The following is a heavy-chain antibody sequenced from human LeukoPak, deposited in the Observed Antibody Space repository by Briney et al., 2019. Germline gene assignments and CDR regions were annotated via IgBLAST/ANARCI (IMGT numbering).Heavy chain of an antibody. D-gene: IGHD2-15*01. V-gene: IGHV3-30*03. CDR2: ISDDGVNK. J-gene: IGHJ4*02. Sequence: GGSLRLSCAASGFTFSTYGMHWVRQAPGKGLEWVAVISDDGVNKYYIDSVKGRFTISRDNSKNTLYLQMNSLRDEDTAVYYCAGGLLGCRGGSCYPTDYWGPGTLVTVSS. CDR3: AGGLLGCRGGSCYPTDY. CDR1: GFTFSTYG.